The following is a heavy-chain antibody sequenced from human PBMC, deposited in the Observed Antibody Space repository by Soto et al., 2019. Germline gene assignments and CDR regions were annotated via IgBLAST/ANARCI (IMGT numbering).Heavy chain of an antibody. CDR2: ISYDGSNK. CDR3: AKRPSSSWYVDY. J-gene: IGHJ4*02. CDR1: GFTFSSYG. D-gene: IGHD6-13*01. V-gene: IGHV3-30*18. Sequence: GGSLRLSCAASGFTFSSYGMHWVRQAPGKGLEWVAVISYDGSNKYYADSVKGRFTISRDNSKNTLYLQMNSLRAEDTAVYYCAKRPSSSWYVDYWGQGTLVTVSS.